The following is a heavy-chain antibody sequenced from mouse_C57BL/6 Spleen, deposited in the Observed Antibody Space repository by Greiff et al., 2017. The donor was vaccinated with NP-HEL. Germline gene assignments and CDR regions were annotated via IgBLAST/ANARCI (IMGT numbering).Heavy chain of an antibody. Sequence: VQLQQSGPELVKPGASVKISCKASGYTFTDYYMNWVKQSHGKSLEWIGDINPNNGGTSYNQKFKGKATLTVDKSSSTAYMELRSLTSEDSAVYYCATLYYYGSSPLAMDYWGQGTSVTVSS. CDR2: INPNNGGT. V-gene: IGHV1-26*01. J-gene: IGHJ4*01. D-gene: IGHD1-1*01. CDR3: ATLYYYGSSPLAMDY. CDR1: GYTFTDYY.